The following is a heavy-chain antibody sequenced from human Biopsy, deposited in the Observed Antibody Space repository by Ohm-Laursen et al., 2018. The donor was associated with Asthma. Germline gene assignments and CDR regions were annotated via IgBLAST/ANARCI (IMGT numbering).Heavy chain of an antibody. D-gene: IGHD3-9*01. V-gene: IGHV1-3*04. CDR2: VNTPPPHT. Sequence: GSSVKVSCKASGYNFISFAIHWVRQAPGQRLEWMGWVNTPPPHTKYSQKFQGRVTITRDTSASTAYMELRSLRSEDTATYYCARTYYDFLTGQVKDVFGVWGQGTMVTVSS. CDR3: ARTYYDFLTGQVKDVFGV. CDR1: GYNFISFA. J-gene: IGHJ3*01.